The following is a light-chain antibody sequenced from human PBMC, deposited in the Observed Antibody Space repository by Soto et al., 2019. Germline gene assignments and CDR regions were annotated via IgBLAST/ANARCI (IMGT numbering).Light chain of an antibody. V-gene: IGKV3-20*01. J-gene: IGKJ2*01. Sequence: EMVLTQSPGTLSLSPGERATLSCRASQSVRSNYLAWYQRKPGQAPRLLIYGASTRGTGIPDGFSGTGSGTDFSRTISRLEPEGIAVYYCQQYGGSPYTFGQGTKLEIK. CDR2: GAS. CDR3: QQYGGSPYT. CDR1: QSVRSNY.